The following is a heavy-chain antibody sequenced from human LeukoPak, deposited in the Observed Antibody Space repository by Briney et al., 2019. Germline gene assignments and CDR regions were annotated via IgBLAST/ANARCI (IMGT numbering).Heavy chain of an antibody. V-gene: IGHV4-34*01. J-gene: IGHJ4*02. CDR2: INHSGST. CDR3: ARGRITIFGVVIATPAPIYDY. CDR1: GGSFSGYY. D-gene: IGHD3-3*01. Sequence: PSETLSLTCAVYGGSFSGYYWSWIRQPPGKGLEWIGEINHSGSTNYNPSLKSRVTISVDTSKNQFSLKLSSVTAADTAVYYCARGRITIFGVVIATPAPIYDYWGQGTLVTVSS.